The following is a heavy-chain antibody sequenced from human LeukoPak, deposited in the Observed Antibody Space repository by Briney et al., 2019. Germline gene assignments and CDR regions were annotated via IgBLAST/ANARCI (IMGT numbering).Heavy chain of an antibody. J-gene: IGHJ4*02. Sequence: SVKVSCKASGGTFSSYAISWVRQAPGQGLEWMGGIIPIFGTANYAQKFQGRVTITADESTSTAYMELSSLRSEDTAVYYCARVAVVAATTPRDYWGQGTLVTVCS. V-gene: IGHV1-69*01. D-gene: IGHD2-15*01. CDR2: IIPIFGTA. CDR3: ARVAVVAATTPRDY. CDR1: GGTFSSYA.